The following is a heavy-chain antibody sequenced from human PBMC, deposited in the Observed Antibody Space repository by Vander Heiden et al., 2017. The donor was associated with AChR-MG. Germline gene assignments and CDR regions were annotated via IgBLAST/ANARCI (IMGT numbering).Heavy chain of an antibody. CDR3: ARERSPRWLQLRGGMDV. J-gene: IGHJ6*02. CDR2: IIPILGIA. CDR1: GGPFSSYA. D-gene: IGHD5-12*01. V-gene: IGHV1-69*04. Sequence: QVQLVQSGAEVKKPGSSVKVSCQASGGPFSSYAISWVRQAPGQGLEWMGRIIPILGIANYAQKFQGRVTITADKSTSTAYMELSSLRSEDTAVYYCARERSPRWLQLRGGMDVWGQGTTVTVSS.